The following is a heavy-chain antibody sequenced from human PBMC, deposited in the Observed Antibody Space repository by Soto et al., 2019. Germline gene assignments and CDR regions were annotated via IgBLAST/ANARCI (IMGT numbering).Heavy chain of an antibody. V-gene: IGHV1-8*01. D-gene: IGHD5-18*01. J-gene: IGHJ5*02. Sequence: ASVKVSCKTPGCSFTNNDVTWVRQATGQGLEWMGWMNPGSGDTGYAQKFQGRVTMTRNTSIATAYMELSSLRSEDTAIYYCARMASFGSLNWFDPWGQGTLVTVSS. CDR2: MNPGSGDT. CDR1: GCSFTNND. CDR3: ARMASFGSLNWFDP.